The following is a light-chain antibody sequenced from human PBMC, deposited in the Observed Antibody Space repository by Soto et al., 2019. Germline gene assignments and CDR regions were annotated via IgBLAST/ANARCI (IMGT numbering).Light chain of an antibody. J-gene: IGKJ3*01. CDR3: QRRSNWPRSFT. CDR1: QSVSSY. Sequence: EIVLTQSPATLSLSPGERATLSCRASQSVSSYLAWYQQKPGQAPRLLIYDASNRATGIPARFSGSGSGTDFTLTISSLGPEDFAVYYCQRRSNWPRSFTFGPGTKVDIK. V-gene: IGKV3-11*01. CDR2: DAS.